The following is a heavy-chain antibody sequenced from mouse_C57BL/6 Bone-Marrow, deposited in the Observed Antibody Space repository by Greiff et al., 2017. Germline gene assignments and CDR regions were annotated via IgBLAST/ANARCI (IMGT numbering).Heavy chain of an antibody. CDR3: ASQITTVVPFDY. V-gene: IGHV1-54*01. J-gene: IGHJ2*01. Sequence: QVQLQQSGAELVRPGTSVKVSCKASGYAFTNYLIEWVKQRPGQGLEWIGVINPGSGGTNYNEKFKGKATLTADKSSSTAYMQLSSLTSEDSAVYFCASQITTVVPFDYWGQGTTLTVSS. CDR2: INPGSGGT. CDR1: GYAFTNYL. D-gene: IGHD1-1*01.